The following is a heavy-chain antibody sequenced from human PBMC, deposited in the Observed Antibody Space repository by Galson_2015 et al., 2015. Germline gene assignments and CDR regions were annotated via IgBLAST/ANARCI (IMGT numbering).Heavy chain of an antibody. V-gene: IGHV3-53*01. J-gene: IGHJ6*02. D-gene: IGHD2-2*01. Sequence: SLRLSCAASGFTVSSNHMSWVRQAPGKGLEWVSVIYSGGTTYYADSVKGRFTISRDNSKNTLYLQMNSLRAEDTAVYYCARDWECSSSTCPCCGMGVWGQGTTVTVSS. CDR1: GFTVSSNH. CDR3: ARDWECSSSTCPCCGMGV. CDR2: IYSGGTT.